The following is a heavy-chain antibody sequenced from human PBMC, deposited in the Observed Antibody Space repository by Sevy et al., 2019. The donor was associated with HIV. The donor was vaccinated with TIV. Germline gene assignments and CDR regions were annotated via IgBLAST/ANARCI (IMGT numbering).Heavy chain of an antibody. D-gene: IGHD3-10*01. J-gene: IGHJ4*02. CDR3: AKDMHYYGSGSYPILDY. V-gene: IGHV3-23*01. Sequence: GGSLRLSCAASGFTFSSYAMSWVRQAPGKGLEWVSAISGSGGSTYYADSVKGRFPISRDNSKNTLYLQMNSLRAEDTAVYYCAKDMHYYGSGSYPILDYWGQGTLVTVSS. CDR1: GFTFSSYA. CDR2: ISGSGGST.